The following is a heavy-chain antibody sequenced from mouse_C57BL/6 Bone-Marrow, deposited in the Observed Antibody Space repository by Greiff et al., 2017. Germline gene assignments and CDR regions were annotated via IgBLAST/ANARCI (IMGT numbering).Heavy chain of an antibody. V-gene: IGHV5-9-1*02. J-gene: IGHJ2*01. CDR3: TRDGADYFDY. Sequence: EVQRVESGEGLVKPGGSLKLSCAASGFTFSSYAMSWVRQTPEQRLEWVAYISSGGDYIYYADTVKGRFTISRDNARNTLYLQMSSLKSEDTAMYYCTRDGADYFDYWGQGTTLTVSS. D-gene: IGHD3-3*01. CDR2: ISSGGDYI. CDR1: GFTFSSYA.